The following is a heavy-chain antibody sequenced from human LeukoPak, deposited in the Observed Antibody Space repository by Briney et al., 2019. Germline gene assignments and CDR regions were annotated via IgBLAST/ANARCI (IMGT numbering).Heavy chain of an antibody. CDR1: GGAFTDYF. Sequence: PSEPMSLTCDVVGGAFTDYFWSWIRHSPGKLQEWIGEINDYTGNTTYNPSLNCRTSISLSKSKNQFPLELRSVTATDTAVCVGARGRVAKIAVVHSLQSGMDVWGQGTTVTVSS. V-gene: IGHV4-34*01. CDR3: ARGRVAKIAVVHSLQSGMDV. D-gene: IGHD3-22*01. CDR2: INDYTGNT. J-gene: IGHJ6*02.